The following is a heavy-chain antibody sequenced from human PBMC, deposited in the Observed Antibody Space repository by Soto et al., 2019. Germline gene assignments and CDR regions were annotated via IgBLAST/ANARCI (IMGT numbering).Heavy chain of an antibody. Sequence: ASVKVSCKVSGYTLTELSMHWVRQAPGKGLEWMGGFDPEDGETIYAQKFQGRVTMTEDTSTDTAYMELSSLRSEDTAVYYCAREGGIVVVPAAIDDAFDIWGQGTMVTVSS. V-gene: IGHV1-24*01. CDR1: GYTLTELS. D-gene: IGHD2-2*01. J-gene: IGHJ3*02. CDR3: AREGGIVVVPAAIDDAFDI. CDR2: FDPEDGET.